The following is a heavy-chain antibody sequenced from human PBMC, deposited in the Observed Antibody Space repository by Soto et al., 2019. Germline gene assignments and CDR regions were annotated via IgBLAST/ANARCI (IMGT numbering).Heavy chain of an antibody. CDR2: ISWNSGII. CDR3: TKDIEWGGSHLIHAFDV. CDR1: GFTFDDYA. V-gene: IGHV3-9*01. Sequence: EMQLVESGGGLVQPGRSLRLSCAASGFTFDDYAMHWVRQVPGKGPEWVSGISWNSGIIDYADSVKGRFTISRDSAKTALYLQINSLKSEDTALYYCTKDIEWGGSHLIHAFDVWGQWTIVSVSS. D-gene: IGHD1-26*01. J-gene: IGHJ3*01.